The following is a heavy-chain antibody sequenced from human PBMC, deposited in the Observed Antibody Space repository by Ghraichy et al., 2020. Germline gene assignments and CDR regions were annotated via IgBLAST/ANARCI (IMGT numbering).Heavy chain of an antibody. Sequence: GGSLRLSCVASGFTFINYGMSWVRQAPGKGLEWVSSISGSGENTYYTDSVKGRFTISRDNSKSTLYVQINSLRAEDTAIYYCAKDWPAGSSSFHPEGLEYWGQGTLVTVSS. CDR3: AKDWPAGSSSFHPEGLEY. J-gene: IGHJ4*02. D-gene: IGHD6-6*01. V-gene: IGHV3-23*01. CDR1: GFTFINYG. CDR2: ISGSGENT.